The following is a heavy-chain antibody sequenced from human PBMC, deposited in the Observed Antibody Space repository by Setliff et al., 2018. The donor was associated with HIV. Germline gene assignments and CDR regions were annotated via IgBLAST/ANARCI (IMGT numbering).Heavy chain of an antibody. D-gene: IGHD1-1*01. CDR1: GYTFTDYF. V-gene: IGHV1-2*02. Sequence: ASVKVFCKSSGYTFTDYFMHWVRQAPGQGLEWMGWISPDNGNRRILRRFQGRVTMTRDTSINTAYMELSGLTSDDTAVYYCARQLSNSFDYWGQGTLVTVSS. CDR3: ARQLSNSFDY. CDR2: ISPDNGNR. J-gene: IGHJ4*02.